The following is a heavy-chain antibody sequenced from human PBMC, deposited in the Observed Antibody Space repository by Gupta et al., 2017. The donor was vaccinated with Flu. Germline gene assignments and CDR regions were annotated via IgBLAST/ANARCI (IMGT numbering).Heavy chain of an antibody. Sequence: RQAPGQGLGWVGWINPHTGGTDYAQKFKGRVTMTRDSAISTAYMEVTRLRSDDTAVYFCAKSDFGGNSGLVDYWGQGTLVTVSS. J-gene: IGHJ4*02. CDR2: INPHTGGT. CDR3: AKSDFGGNSGLVDY. D-gene: IGHD2-21*02. V-gene: IGHV1-2*02.